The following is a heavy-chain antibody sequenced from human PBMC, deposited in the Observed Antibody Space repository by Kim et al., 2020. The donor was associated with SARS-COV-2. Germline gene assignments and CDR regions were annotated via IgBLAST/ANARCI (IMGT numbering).Heavy chain of an antibody. CDR3: ARDWNWGIDV. CDR2: ISVTDAI. V-gene: IGHV3-48*02. CDR1: GFTFTTYN. D-gene: IGHD7-27*01. Sequence: GGSLRLSCAASGFTFTTYNMNWVRQAPGKGLEWISYISVTDAIYYADSVKGRFTISRDYAKNSLDLQMNSLRDEETAVYYCARDWNWGIDVWGQGTLVTVSS. J-gene: IGHJ4*02.